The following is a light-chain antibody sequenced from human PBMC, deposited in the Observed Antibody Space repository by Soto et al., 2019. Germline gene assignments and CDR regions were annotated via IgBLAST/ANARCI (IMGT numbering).Light chain of an antibody. CDR1: SSDIGSHSL. V-gene: IGLV2-14*02. J-gene: IGLJ1*01. CDR3: SSYTSITTYV. Sequence: QSALTQPASVSGSPGQSITISCAGTSSDIGSHSLVSWYQHRPDKAPKLLIYEVADRPSGVSDRFSGSKSGNTASLTISGLRAEDEADYYCSSYTSITTYVFGTGTKVTVL. CDR2: EVA.